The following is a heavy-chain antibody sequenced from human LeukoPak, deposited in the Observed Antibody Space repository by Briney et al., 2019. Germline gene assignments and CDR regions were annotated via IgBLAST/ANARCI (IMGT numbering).Heavy chain of an antibody. V-gene: IGHV4-34*01. CDR1: GGSFRGYY. CDR3: ARGRVAAAGPFDY. Sequence: SETLSLTCAVYGGSFRGYYWSWIRQPPGKGLEWIGEINHSGSTNYNPSLKSRVTISVDTSKNQFSLKLSSVTAADTAVYYCARGRVAAAGPFDYWGQGTLVTVSS. D-gene: IGHD6-13*01. CDR2: INHSGST. J-gene: IGHJ4*02.